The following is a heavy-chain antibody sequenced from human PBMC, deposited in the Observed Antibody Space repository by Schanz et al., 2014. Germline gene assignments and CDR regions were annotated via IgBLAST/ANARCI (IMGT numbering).Heavy chain of an antibody. CDR1: GYTFTGYY. D-gene: IGHD2-8*02. CDR3: ARGLVRSFAY. V-gene: IGHV1-2*01. CDR2: INPNSGAT. J-gene: IGHJ4*02. Sequence: QVQLVQSGAEVKKPGASVKVSCQASGYTFTGYYMHWVRQAPGQGLEWMGQINPNSGATIYAQNCQCRVTITSDTSIRTAHMELSTLGSADTYVYYCARGLVRSFAYWGQGTLVTVSS.